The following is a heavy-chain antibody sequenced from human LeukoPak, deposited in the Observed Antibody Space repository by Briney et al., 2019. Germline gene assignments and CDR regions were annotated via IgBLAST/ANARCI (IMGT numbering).Heavy chain of an antibody. CDR2: INPNSGGT. CDR3: ARDFRRAAAGDYVSFGY. J-gene: IGHJ4*02. Sequence: ASVKVSCKASGYTLTGYYMHWVRQAPGQGLEWMGWINPNSGGTNYAQKFQGRVTMTRDTSISTAYMELSRLRSDDTAVYYCARDFRRAAAGDYVSFGYWGQGTLVTVSS. D-gene: IGHD6-13*01. CDR1: GYTLTGYY. V-gene: IGHV1-2*02.